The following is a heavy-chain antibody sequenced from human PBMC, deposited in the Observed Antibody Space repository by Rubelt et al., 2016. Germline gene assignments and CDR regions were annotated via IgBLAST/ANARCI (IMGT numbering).Heavy chain of an antibody. CDR2: ISSDGSND. D-gene: IGHD6-13*01. J-gene: IGHJ6*02. V-gene: IGHV3-30*03. CDR1: GFTFSDYL. CDR3: ARSGSSWEDYYYGMDV. Sequence: GGGVVPPGRSLRLSCAASGFTFSDYLMHWVCQAPCKGLEWVPVISSDGSNDYYADSVKGRFTLSRDNSKNTLKLQMNSLRGEDTAVYYCARSGSSWEDYYYGMDVWCQGTTVTVAS.